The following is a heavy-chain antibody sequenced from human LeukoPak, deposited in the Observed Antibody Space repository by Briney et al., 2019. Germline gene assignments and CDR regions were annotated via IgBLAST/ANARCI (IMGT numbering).Heavy chain of an antibody. Sequence: ASVKVSCKASGYTFTSYGISWVRQAPGQGLEWMGWISAYNGNTNYAQKLQGRVTMTTDTSTSTAYMELRSLRSDDTAVYYCARDVTMVRGYYYGMYVWGQGTTVTVSS. CDR2: ISAYNGNT. J-gene: IGHJ6*02. V-gene: IGHV1-18*01. D-gene: IGHD3-10*01. CDR1: GYTFTSYG. CDR3: ARDVTMVRGYYYGMYV.